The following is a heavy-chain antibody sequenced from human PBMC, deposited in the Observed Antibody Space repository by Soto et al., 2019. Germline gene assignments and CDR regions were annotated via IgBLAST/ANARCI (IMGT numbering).Heavy chain of an antibody. V-gene: IGHV3-23*01. CDR2: ISGSGGST. Sequence: PGGSLRLSCAASGFTFSSYAMSWVRQAPGKGLEWVSAISGSGGSTYYADSVKGRFTISRDNSKNTLYLQMNSLRAEDTAVYYCAKLPSSGWYRPGVFDYWGQGTLVTVSS. J-gene: IGHJ4*02. D-gene: IGHD6-19*01. CDR3: AKLPSSGWYRPGVFDY. CDR1: GFTFSSYA.